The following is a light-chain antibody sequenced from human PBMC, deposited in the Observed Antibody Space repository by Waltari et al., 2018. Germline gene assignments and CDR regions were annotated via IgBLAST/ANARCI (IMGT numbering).Light chain of an antibody. Sequence: QPALPQPASVSGSPGQSITIPCSGTSRHVAGYDLVSWFQQPPGKAPKLIISEVTKRPSGISDRFSGFKSGNMASLTISGLRAEDDADYYCSSYAGRNTWVFGGKTKLTVL. V-gene: IGLV2-23*02. CDR3: SSYAGRNTWV. CDR2: EVT. CDR1: SRHVAGYDL. J-gene: IGLJ3*02.